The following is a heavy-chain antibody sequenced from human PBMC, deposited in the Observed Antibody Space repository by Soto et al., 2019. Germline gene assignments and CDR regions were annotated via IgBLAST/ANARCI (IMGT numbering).Heavy chain of an antibody. J-gene: IGHJ5*02. D-gene: IGHD3-3*01. CDR1: GFTLSSYS. Sequence: GGSLRLSCAASGFTLSSYSMNWVRQAPGKGLEWVSSISSSSSYIYYADSVKGRFTISRDNAKNSLYLQMNSLRAEDTAVYYCARDRFGVVQDCFDPWGQGTLVTVSS. CDR2: ISSSSSYI. CDR3: ARDRFGVVQDCFDP. V-gene: IGHV3-21*01.